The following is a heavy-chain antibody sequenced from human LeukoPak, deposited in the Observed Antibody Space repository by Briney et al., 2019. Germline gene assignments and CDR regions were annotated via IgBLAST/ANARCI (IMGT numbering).Heavy chain of an antibody. J-gene: IGHJ4*02. Sequence: PGGPLRLSCAASGFTFSAYSMTWVRQAPGKGLEWVSFISPTSNIVFYAASVKGRFTISRDNAKNSLYLQMNNLRAEDTAVYYCARDHRGGPLVWGQGTLVTV. CDR2: ISPTSNIV. CDR3: ARDHRGGPLV. V-gene: IGHV3-48*01. CDR1: GFTFSAYS. D-gene: IGHD3-16*01.